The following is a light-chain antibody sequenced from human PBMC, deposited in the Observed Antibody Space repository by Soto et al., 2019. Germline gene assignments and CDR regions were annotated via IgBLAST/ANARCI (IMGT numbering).Light chain of an antibody. CDR2: DAS. J-gene: IGKJ5*01. V-gene: IGKV3-11*01. CDR1: QSVSTY. Sequence: EIVLTQSPATLSLSPGDTATLSCRASQSVSTYLAWYQQRPGQAPRLLIYDASHRAAGIPARFSGSGFGTDFTLTISSLEPEDAAVYYCQQRSNWPPITFGQGTRLEIK. CDR3: QQRSNWPPIT.